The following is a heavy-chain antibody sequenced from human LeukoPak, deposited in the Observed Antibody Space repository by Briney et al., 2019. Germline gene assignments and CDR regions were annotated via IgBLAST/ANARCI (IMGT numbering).Heavy chain of an antibody. J-gene: IGHJ4*02. V-gene: IGHV3-30-3*01. D-gene: IGHD5-12*01. CDR3: ARDHEVATMGPGDY. CDR1: GFTFSSYA. Sequence: GGSLRLSCAASGFTFSSYAMHWVRQAPGKGLEWVAVKSYDGSNKYYADSVKGRFTISRDNSKNTLYLQMNSLRAEDTAVYYCARDHEVATMGPGDYWGQGTLVTVSS. CDR2: KSYDGSNK.